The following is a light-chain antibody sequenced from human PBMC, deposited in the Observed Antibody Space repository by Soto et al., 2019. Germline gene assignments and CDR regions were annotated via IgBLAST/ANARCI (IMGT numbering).Light chain of an antibody. CDR2: NTN. CDR3: CSYAGTYTHVV. Sequence: QAVVTQEPSFSVSPGGTVTLTCGLSSDSVSASHFPSWYQQTPGQAPRTLIYNTNTRSSGVPDRFSGSILGNRAALTITGAQAEDEADYYCCSYAGTYTHVVFGGGTKLTVL. V-gene: IGLV8-61*01. CDR1: SDSVSASHF. J-gene: IGLJ2*01.